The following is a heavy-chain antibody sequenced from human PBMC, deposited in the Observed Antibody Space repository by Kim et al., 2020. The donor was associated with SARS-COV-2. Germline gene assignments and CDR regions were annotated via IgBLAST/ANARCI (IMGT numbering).Heavy chain of an antibody. CDR3: ARVVCSGGSCYFDY. CDR1: GFTFSSYD. Sequence: GGSLRLSCAASGFTFSSYDMHWVRQATGKGLEWVSAIGTAGDTYYPGSVKGRFTISRENAKNSLYLQMNSLRAGDTAVYYCARVVCSGGSCYFDYWGQGTLVTVSS. V-gene: IGHV3-13*01. J-gene: IGHJ4*02. CDR2: IGTAGDT. D-gene: IGHD2-15*01.